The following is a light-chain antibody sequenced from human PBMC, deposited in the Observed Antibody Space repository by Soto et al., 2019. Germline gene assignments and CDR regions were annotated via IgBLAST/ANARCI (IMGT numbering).Light chain of an antibody. Sequence: SVLTQPPSASGTPGQRVTISCSGSSSNIGSNTVNWYQQLPGPAPKLLSYSNNQRPSGVPDRYSGSKSGTSPSLAISGLQSEDEDDYYCAAWDDSLNGYVFGTGTTLTVL. V-gene: IGLV1-44*01. CDR3: AAWDDSLNGYV. CDR1: SSNIGSNT. J-gene: IGLJ1*01. CDR2: SNN.